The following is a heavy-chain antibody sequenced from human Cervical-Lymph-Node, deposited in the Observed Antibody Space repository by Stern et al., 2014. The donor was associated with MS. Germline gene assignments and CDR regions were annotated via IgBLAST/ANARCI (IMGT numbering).Heavy chain of an antibody. V-gene: IGHV3-30*18. J-gene: IGHJ4*02. CDR1: GFTFSDYG. CDR2: ISYDGSKK. Sequence: VQLVESGGGVVQPGRSLRLSCAASGFTFSDYGMHSVRQAPGKGLEWVAFISYDGSKKYYAASVKGRFTISRDTSNNTLSLQMNSLRAEDMAFYYCVKEDRNLFDYWGQGTLVAVSS. CDR3: VKEDRNLFDY.